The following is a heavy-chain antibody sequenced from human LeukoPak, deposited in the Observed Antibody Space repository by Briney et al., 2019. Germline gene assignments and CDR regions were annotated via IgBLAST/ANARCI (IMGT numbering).Heavy chain of an antibody. D-gene: IGHD4-17*01. CDR2: VYYSGST. V-gene: IGHV4-59*02. J-gene: IGHJ3*02. CDR3: ARRVGHSYGVTGARAFDI. Sequence: ETETLICTVSGGSVSTYYGSWLRQPPGKGLDWIGYVYYSGSTYSNPSLRSRVTISLDTSKNQFSLSLSPVTAADTAIYYCARRVGHSYGVTGARAFDIWG. CDR1: GGSVSTYY.